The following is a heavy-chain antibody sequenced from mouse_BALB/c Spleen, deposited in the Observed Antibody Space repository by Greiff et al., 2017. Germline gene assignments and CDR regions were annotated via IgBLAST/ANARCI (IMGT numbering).Heavy chain of an antibody. Sequence: DVKLVESGGGLVQPGGSLRLSCATSGFTFTDYYMSWVRQPPGKALEWLGFIRNKANGYTTEYSASVKGRFTISRDNSQSILYLQMNTLRAEDSATYYCARGLRRGLAMDYWGQGTSVTVSS. D-gene: IGHD3-1*01. CDR1: GFTFTDYY. J-gene: IGHJ4*01. CDR3: ARGLRRGLAMDY. CDR2: IRNKANGYTT. V-gene: IGHV7-3*02.